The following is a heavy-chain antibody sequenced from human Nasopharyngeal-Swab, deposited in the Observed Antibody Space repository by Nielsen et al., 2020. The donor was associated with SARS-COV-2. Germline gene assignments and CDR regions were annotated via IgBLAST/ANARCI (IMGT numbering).Heavy chain of an antibody. D-gene: IGHD4/OR15-4a*01. Sequence: GESLKISCAASGFTFSNAWMSWVRQAPGKGLEWVGRIKSKTDSGTTDYAAPVKGRFTISRDDSKNTLYLQMNSLKTEDTAVYYCTTDFMGLLSEGFDYWGQGTLVTVSS. CDR3: TTDFMGLLSEGFDY. V-gene: IGHV3-15*01. CDR1: GFTFSNAW. J-gene: IGHJ4*02. CDR2: IKSKTDSGTT.